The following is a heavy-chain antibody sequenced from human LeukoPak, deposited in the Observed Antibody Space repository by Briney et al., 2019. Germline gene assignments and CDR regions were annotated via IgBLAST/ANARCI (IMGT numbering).Heavy chain of an antibody. CDR3: ARDLRARWKCYFDY. D-gene: IGHD1-1*01. CDR2: IWYDGSNK. J-gene: IGHJ4*02. Sequence: WRSLTLTCAASGFTFSSYGMHGVRQAPGKGLEWVAVIWYDGSNKYYADSVKGRFTISRDNSKNTLYLQMNSLRAEDTAVYYCARDLRARWKCYFDYWGKGTLVTVSS. CDR1: GFTFSSYG. V-gene: IGHV3-33*01.